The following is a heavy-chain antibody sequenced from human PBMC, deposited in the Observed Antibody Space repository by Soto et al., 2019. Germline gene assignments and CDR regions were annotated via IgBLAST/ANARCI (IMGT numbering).Heavy chain of an antibody. CDR3: ARDLALITMVRGVIDY. CDR1: GFTFSSYG. CDR2: IWYDGSNK. D-gene: IGHD3-10*01. Sequence: GGSLRLSCAASGFTFSSYGMHWVRQAPGKGLEWVAVIWYDGSNKYYADSVKGRVTISRDNSKNTLYLQMNSLRAEDTAVYYCARDLALITMVRGVIDYWGQGTLVTVSS. V-gene: IGHV3-33*08. J-gene: IGHJ4*02.